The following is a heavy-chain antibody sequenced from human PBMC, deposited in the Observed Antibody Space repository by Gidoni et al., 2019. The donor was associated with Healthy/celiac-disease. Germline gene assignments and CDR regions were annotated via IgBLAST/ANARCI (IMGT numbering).Heavy chain of an antibody. V-gene: IGHV3-74*01. CDR2: INSDGSST. Sequence: EVQLVESGGGLVQPGGSLRLSCAASGFTFSSYWMHWVRQAPGKGLVWVSRINSDGSSTSSAASLKGRSTIPRDNAKNTLYLKMNSLRAEDPAVYYCATSRDFDYWGQGPLVTVSP. J-gene: IGHJ4*02. D-gene: IGHD3-10*01. CDR1: GFTFSSYW. CDR3: ATSRDFDY.